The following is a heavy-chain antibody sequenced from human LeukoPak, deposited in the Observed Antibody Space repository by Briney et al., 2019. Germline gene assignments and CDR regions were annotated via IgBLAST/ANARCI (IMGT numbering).Heavy chain of an antibody. V-gene: IGHV4-34*01. CDR1: GGSFSGYY. Sequence: ETLSLTCAVYGGSFSGYYWSWIRQPPGKGLEWIGEINHSGSTNYNPSLKSRVTISVDTSKNQFSLKLSSVTAADTAVYYCAESYCSGGSCYGGDYWGQGTLVTVSS. CDR2: INHSGST. CDR3: AESYCSGGSCYGGDY. J-gene: IGHJ4*02. D-gene: IGHD2-15*01.